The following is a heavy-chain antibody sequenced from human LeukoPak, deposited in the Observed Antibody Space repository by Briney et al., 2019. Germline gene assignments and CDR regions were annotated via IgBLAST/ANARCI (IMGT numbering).Heavy chain of an antibody. Sequence: SETLSLTCTVSGGSISSYYWSWIRQPPGKGLEWIGYIYYSGSTNYNPSLKSRVTISVDTSKHQFSLKLSSVTAADTAVYYCARAANWGSKGYYWYFDLWGRGTLVTVSS. CDR1: GGSISSYY. CDR3: ARAANWGSKGYYWYFDL. CDR2: IYYSGST. V-gene: IGHV4-59*08. D-gene: IGHD7-27*01. J-gene: IGHJ2*01.